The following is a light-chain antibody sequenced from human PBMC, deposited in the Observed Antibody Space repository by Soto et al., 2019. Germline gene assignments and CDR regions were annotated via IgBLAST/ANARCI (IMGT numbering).Light chain of an antibody. V-gene: IGKV3-11*01. CDR2: DAS. CDR1: QSVSSY. CDR3: QQRSNWPGA. J-gene: IGKJ3*01. Sequence: EIVLTQSPATLSLCPGERATLSCRASQSVSSYLAWYQQKPGQAPRLLIYDASNRATGIPARFSGSGSGTDFTLTISSLEPEDFAVYYCQQRSNWPGAFGPGTKVDIK.